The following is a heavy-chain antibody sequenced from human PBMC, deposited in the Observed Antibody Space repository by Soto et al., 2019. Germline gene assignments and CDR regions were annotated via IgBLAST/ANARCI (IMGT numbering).Heavy chain of an antibody. J-gene: IGHJ6*03. V-gene: IGHV3-23*01. D-gene: IGHD6-13*01. CDR2: ISGSGVST. Sequence: GGSLRLSCAASGFTFSSYAMSWVRQAPGKGLEWVSAISGSGVSTYYADSVKGRFTISRDNSKNTLYLQMNSLRAEDTAVYYCAKGVSSDYYYYMDVWGKGTTVTVS. CDR1: GFTFSSYA. CDR3: AKGVSSDYYYYMDV.